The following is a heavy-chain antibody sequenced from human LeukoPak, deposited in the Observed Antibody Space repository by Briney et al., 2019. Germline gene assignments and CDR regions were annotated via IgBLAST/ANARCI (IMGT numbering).Heavy chain of an antibody. Sequence: SETLSLTCTVSGGSISNYYWSWIRQPPGKGLEWIGYIYYSGSTNYNPSLKSRVTISVDTSKNQFSLKLSSVTAADTAVYYCARVGIRYSSSWYFDYWGQGTLVTVSS. J-gene: IGHJ4*02. V-gene: IGHV4-59*01. D-gene: IGHD6-13*01. CDR2: IYYSGST. CDR3: ARVGIRYSSSWYFDY. CDR1: GGSISNYY.